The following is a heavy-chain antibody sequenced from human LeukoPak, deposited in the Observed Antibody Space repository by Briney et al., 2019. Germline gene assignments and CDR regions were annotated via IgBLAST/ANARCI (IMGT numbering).Heavy chain of an antibody. CDR3: ARHFRSNGDYGPPDY. V-gene: IGHV5-51*01. J-gene: IGHJ4*02. D-gene: IGHD4-17*01. CDR2: IYPGDSDT. CDR1: GYSITSYW. Sequence: GESLKISCKGSGYSITSYWIAWVRQMPRKGLEWIGIIYPGDSDTRYSPSFQGQVTISADKSISTAYLQWSSLKASDTAMYYCARHFRSNGDYGPPDYWGQGTLVTVSS.